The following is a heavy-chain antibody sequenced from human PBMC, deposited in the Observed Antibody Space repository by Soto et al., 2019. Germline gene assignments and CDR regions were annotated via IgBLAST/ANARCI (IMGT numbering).Heavy chain of an antibody. J-gene: IGHJ6*02. D-gene: IGHD7-27*01. CDR2: IGVLGDT. Sequence: QPGGSLRLSCAASGFTFNNFDMHWVRQATGKGLEWVSGIGVLGDTYYPGSVNGRFTISRDNAKNSLYLQMNSLTAGDTAVYYCARGVLGPGDYYHGMDVWGQGTTVTVSS. CDR3: ARGVLGPGDYYHGMDV. V-gene: IGHV3-13*01. CDR1: GFTFNNFD.